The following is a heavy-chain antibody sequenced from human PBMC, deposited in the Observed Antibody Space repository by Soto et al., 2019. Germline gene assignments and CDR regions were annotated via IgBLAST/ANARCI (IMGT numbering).Heavy chain of an antibody. CDR1: GFTFSSYS. J-gene: IGHJ3*01. Sequence: EVQLVESGGGLVKPGGSLRLSCAASGFTFSSYSMNWVRQAPGKGLEWVSSISSGSDYIFYADSVKGRFTISRDNAKNSLFLQMTSLKAEDTAVYYCARSQVGDAFNVWGQGTVVTVSS. V-gene: IGHV3-21*01. CDR3: ARSQVGDAFNV. CDR2: ISSGSDYI.